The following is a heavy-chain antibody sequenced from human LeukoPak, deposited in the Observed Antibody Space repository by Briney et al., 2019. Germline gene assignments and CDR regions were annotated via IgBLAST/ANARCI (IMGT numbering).Heavy chain of an antibody. CDR2: ISTSSYDI. CDR1: GFTFSSYS. CDR3: AKISHDYGDSADY. D-gene: IGHD4-17*01. V-gene: IGHV3-21*01. Sequence: GGSLRLSCAASGFTFSSYSMIWVRQAPGKGLEWVSSISTSSYDIYYADSVKGRFTISRDNAKNSLYLQMNSLRAEDTAMYYCAKISHDYGDSADYWGQGTLVTVSS. J-gene: IGHJ4*02.